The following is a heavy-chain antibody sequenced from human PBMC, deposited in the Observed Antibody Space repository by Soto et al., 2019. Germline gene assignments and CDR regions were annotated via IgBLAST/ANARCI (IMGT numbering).Heavy chain of an antibody. CDR1: GYSFTSYW. Sequence: GESLKISCKGSGYSFTSYWIGWVRQMPGKGLEWMGIIYPGDSDTRYSPSFQGQVTISADKSISTAYLQWSSLKASDTAMYYCARQIPLGEAAMWGHYYGMDVWGQGTTVTVSS. CDR3: ARQIPLGEAAMWGHYYGMDV. J-gene: IGHJ6*02. D-gene: IGHD2-2*01. V-gene: IGHV5-51*01. CDR2: IYPGDSDT.